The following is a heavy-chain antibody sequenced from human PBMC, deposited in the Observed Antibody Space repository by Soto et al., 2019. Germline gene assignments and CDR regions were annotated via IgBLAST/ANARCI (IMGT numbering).Heavy chain of an antibody. CDR1: GFTFSSYG. V-gene: IGHV3-30*18. Sequence: PGGSLRLSCAASGFTFSSYGMHWVRQAPGKGLEWVAVISYDGSNKYYADSVKGRFTISRDNSKNTLYLQMNSLRAEDTAVYYCAKATPIELRFLEWPRGNWFDPWGQGTLVTVSS. CDR3: AKATPIELRFLEWPRGNWFDP. CDR2: ISYDGSNK. J-gene: IGHJ5*02. D-gene: IGHD3-3*01.